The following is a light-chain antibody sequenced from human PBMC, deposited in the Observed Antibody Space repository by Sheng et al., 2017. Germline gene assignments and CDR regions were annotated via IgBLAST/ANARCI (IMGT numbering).Light chain of an antibody. J-gene: IGLJ1*01. CDR3: SSYTSSSTYV. CDR1: SSDVGAYNS. CDR2: AVS. Sequence: QSALTQPASVSGSPGQSITISCTGTSSDVGAYNSVSWYQQHPGKAPKLMIRAVSNRPSGVSNRFSGSKSGNMASLTISGLQAEDEADYYCSSYTSSSTYVFGTGTKVTVL. V-gene: IGLV2-14*01.